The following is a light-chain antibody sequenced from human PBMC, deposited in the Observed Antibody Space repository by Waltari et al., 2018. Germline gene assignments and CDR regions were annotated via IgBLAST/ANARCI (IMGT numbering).Light chain of an antibody. CDR1: QSISSY. J-gene: IGKJ2*01. Sequence: DIQMTQSPSSLSASVGDRVTNTCRASQSISSYLNWYQQKPGKAPKLLIYAASSLQSGVQSRFSGSGSGTDFTLTISSLQPEDFATYYCQQSYSTLYTFGQGTKLEIK. CDR3: QQSYSTLYT. CDR2: AAS. V-gene: IGKV1-39*01.